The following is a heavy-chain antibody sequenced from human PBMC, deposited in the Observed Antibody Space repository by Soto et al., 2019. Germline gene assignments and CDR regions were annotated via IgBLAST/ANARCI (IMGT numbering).Heavy chain of an antibody. CDR1: GFTFSSYG. J-gene: IGHJ4*02. Sequence: PEESLRLSCAASGFTFSSYGMHWVRQAPGKGLEWVAVISYDGSNKYYADSVKGRFTISRDNSKNTLYLQMNSLRAEDTAVYYCAKDQYSGSYYYDYWGQGALVTVSS. CDR2: ISYDGSNK. D-gene: IGHD1-26*01. V-gene: IGHV3-30*18. CDR3: AKDQYSGSYYYDY.